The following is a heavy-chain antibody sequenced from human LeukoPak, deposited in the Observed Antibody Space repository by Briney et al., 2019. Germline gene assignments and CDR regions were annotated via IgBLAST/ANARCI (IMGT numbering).Heavy chain of an antibody. V-gene: IGHV4-59*01. CDR3: ARTTEGGYTYGYFYYYYMNV. Sequence: PSETLSLTCTVSGGSISSYYWSWIRQPPGKGLEWIGYIYYSGSTNYNPSPKSRVTISVDTSKNQFSLKLTSVTAADTAVYYCARTTEGGYTYGYFYYYYMNVWGKGTTDTISS. J-gene: IGHJ6*03. CDR2: IYYSGST. D-gene: IGHD5-18*01. CDR1: GGSISSYY.